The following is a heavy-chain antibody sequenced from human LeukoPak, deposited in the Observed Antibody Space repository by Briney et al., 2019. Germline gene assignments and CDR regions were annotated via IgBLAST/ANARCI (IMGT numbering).Heavy chain of an antibody. CDR1: GFTVSSNY. J-gene: IGHJ1*01. Sequence: GGSLRLSCAASGFTVSSNYMTWVRQAPGKGLEWVSVIYTYGSTYYGDSVKGRFTISRDNSKNTLYLQMNSLRTEDTAVYYCAKDRVSSGWYEYYQYWGQGTLVTVSS. CDR3: AKDRVSSGWYEYYQY. D-gene: IGHD6-19*01. CDR2: IYTYGST. V-gene: IGHV3-66*01.